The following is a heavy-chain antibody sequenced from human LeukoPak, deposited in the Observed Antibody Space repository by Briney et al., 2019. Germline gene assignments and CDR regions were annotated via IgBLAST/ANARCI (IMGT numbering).Heavy chain of an antibody. CDR2: IKQDGSEK. V-gene: IGHV3-7*01. CDR1: GFTFSSYW. J-gene: IGHJ4*02. D-gene: IGHD3-10*01. Sequence: GGSLRLSCAASGFTFSSYWMSWVRQAPGKGLEWVANIKQDGSEKYYVDSVKGRFTISRDNAKNSLYLQMNSLRAEDTAVYYCARDSWVWFGELSEYFDYWGQGTLVTVSS. CDR3: ARDSWVWFGELSEYFDY.